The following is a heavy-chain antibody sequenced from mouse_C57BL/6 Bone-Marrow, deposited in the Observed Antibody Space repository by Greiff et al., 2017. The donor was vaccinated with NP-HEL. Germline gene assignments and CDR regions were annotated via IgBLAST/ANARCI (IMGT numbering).Heavy chain of an antibody. J-gene: IGHJ4*01. CDR3: ARGGYPMDY. CDR2: INPSSGYT. CDR1: GYTFTSYT. Sequence: QVQLKESGAELARPGASVKMSCKASGYTFTSYTMHWVKQRPGQGLEWIGYINPSSGYTKYNQKFKDKATLTADKSSSTAYMQLSSLTSEDSAVYYCARGGYPMDYWGQGTSVTVSS. V-gene: IGHV1-4*01.